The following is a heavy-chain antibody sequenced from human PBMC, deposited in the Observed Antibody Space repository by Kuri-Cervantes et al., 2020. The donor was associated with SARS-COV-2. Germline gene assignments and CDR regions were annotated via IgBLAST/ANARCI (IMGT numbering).Heavy chain of an antibody. D-gene: IGHD1-1*01. CDR3: ARSGVAWNDEDYFDY. V-gene: IGHV4-34*01. CDR2: INHSGSP. CDR1: GGSFSGYY. Sequence: SETLSLTCAVYGGSFSGYYWSWIRQPPGKGLEWIGEINHSGSPNYNPSLKSRVTISVDTSKNQFSLKLSSVTAADTAVYYCARSGVAWNDEDYFDYWGQGTLAT. J-gene: IGHJ4*02.